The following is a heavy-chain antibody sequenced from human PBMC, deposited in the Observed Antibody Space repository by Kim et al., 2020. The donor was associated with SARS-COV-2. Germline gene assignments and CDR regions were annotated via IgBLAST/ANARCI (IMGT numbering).Heavy chain of an antibody. J-gene: IGHJ4*02. CDR2: IDHFGKT. CDR3: ARRRDNWNELDF. D-gene: IGHD1-1*01. Sequence: SETLSLTCAVYGGSFSGYYWTWIRQPPGKGLEWIGEIDHFGKTNYNPALKSRVAMSLDTSKKQFSLKVSSVTAADTAFFYCARRRDNWNELDFWGQGTLVTVSS. V-gene: IGHV4-34*01. CDR1: GGSFSGYY.